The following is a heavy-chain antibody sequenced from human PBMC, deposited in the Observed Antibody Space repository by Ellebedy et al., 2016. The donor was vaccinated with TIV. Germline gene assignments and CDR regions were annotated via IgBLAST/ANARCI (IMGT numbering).Heavy chain of an antibody. Sequence: ASVKVSXKASGYTFTSYGINRVRQATGQGLEWLGWMNPNSGRTGYAQKFQGRVTMTRSTSKSTAYMELSSLRSEDTAVYYCARRDLRSGCLGYWGQGTLVTVSS. CDR2: MNPNSGRT. CDR1: GYTFTSYG. V-gene: IGHV1-8*02. J-gene: IGHJ4*02. D-gene: IGHD6-19*01. CDR3: ARRDLRSGCLGY.